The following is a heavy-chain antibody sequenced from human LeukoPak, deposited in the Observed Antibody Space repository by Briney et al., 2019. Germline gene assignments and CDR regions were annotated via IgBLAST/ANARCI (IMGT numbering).Heavy chain of an antibody. V-gene: IGHV3-15*05. CDR2: IKSKSDGGTT. Sequence: GGSLRLSCAASTFTFSNAWMSWVRQAPGKGLEWVGRIKSKSDGGTTDYAAPVKGRFTLSRDNSKNTLYLQMSSLRAEDTAVYYCVKAGDYVGNSGYFHHWGQGTLVTVSS. CDR1: TFTFSNAW. CDR3: VKAGDYVGNSGYFHH. J-gene: IGHJ1*01. D-gene: IGHD4-23*01.